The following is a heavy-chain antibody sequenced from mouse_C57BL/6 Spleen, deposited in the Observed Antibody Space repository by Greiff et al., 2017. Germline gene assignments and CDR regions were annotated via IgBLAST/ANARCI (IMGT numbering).Heavy chain of an antibody. J-gene: IGHJ3*01. CDR3: AKVGAYYSYYSCYAY. V-gene: IGHV5-4*01. CDR1: GFTFSSSA. CDR2: ISDGGSYT. Sequence: EVQRVESGGGLVKPGGSLKLSCAASGFTFSSSAMSWVRQTPEKRLEWVATISDGGSYTYYPDNVKGRFTISRDNAKNNLYLQMSHLKSEDTAMYYCAKVGAYYSYYSCYAYWGQGTLVTVSA. D-gene: IGHD2-12*01.